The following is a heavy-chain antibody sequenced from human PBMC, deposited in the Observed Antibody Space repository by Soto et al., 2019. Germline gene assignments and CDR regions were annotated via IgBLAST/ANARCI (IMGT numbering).Heavy chain of an antibody. CDR3: ARVAVGVATITYCYYAMDV. J-gene: IGHJ6*02. CDR1: GFTFSSYE. V-gene: IGHV3-48*03. CDR2: ISSSGSTI. Sequence: GGSLRLSCAASGFTFSSYEMNWVRQAPGKGLEWVSYISSSGSTIYYADSVKGRFTISRDNAKNSLYLQMNSLRAEDTAVYYCARVAVGVATITYCYYAMDVWGQGTTVAVYS. D-gene: IGHD5-12*01.